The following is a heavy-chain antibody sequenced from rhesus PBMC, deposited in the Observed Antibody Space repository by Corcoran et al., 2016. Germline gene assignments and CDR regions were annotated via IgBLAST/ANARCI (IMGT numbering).Heavy chain of an antibody. D-gene: IGHD1-26*01. Sequence: QVQLQESGPGVVKPSETLSLTCAVSGGSISDSYRWSWIRQPPGKGLEWIGYIYGSSTSTNYNPSLKGRVTSSKDTSKNQFSLKLSSVTAADTAVYYCARVSGTTDYWGQGVLVTVSS. J-gene: IGHJ4*01. CDR3: ARVSGTTDY. CDR2: IYGSSTST. CDR1: GGSISDSYR. V-gene: IGHV4S10*01.